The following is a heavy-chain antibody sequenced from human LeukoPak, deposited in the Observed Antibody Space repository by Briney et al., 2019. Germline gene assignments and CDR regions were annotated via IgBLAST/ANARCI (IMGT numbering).Heavy chain of an antibody. Sequence: PSETLSLTCTVSGGSVSSGSCSWNWIRLPPGKGLEWIGYIYYSGSTNYNPSPKSRVTISVDTSKNQFSLKLSSVTAADTAVYYCARVDYSGSYSKFDYWGQGTLVTVSS. CDR2: IYYSGST. D-gene: IGHD1-26*01. CDR3: ARVDYSGSYSKFDY. V-gene: IGHV4-61*01. J-gene: IGHJ4*02. CDR1: GGSVSSGSCS.